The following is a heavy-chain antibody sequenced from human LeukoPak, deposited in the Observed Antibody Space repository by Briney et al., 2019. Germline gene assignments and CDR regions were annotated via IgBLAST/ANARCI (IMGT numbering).Heavy chain of an antibody. J-gene: IGHJ4*02. Sequence: SETLSLTCTVYGGSISGSSYYWGWIRQPPGKGLEWIGSIYYSGSTNYNPSLKSRVTISIDTSKNQFSLKLSSVSAADTAVYYCARVLYYYGSGSYYPFDYWGQGTLVTVSS. V-gene: IGHV4-39*07. CDR3: ARVLYYYGSGSYYPFDY. CDR2: IYYSGST. CDR1: GGSISGSSYY. D-gene: IGHD3-10*01.